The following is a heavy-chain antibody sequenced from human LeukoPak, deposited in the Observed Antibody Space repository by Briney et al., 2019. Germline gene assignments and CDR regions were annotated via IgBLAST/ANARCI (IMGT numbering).Heavy chain of an antibody. J-gene: IGHJ4*02. D-gene: IGHD6-19*01. Sequence: GGSLRLSCAASGFTFSSYSMNWVRQAPGKGLEWFSYISTSSSTIYYADSVKGRFTISRDNAKNSLYLQMNSLRADDTAVYYCARGISSGGWYGFDYWGQGTLVTVSS. CDR3: ARGISSGGWYGFDY. CDR1: GFTFSSYS. CDR2: ISTSSSTI. V-gene: IGHV3-48*01.